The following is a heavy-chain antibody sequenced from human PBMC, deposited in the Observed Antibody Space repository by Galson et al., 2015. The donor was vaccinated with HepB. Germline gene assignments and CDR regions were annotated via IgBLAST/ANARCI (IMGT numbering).Heavy chain of an antibody. D-gene: IGHD6-6*01. CDR3: ARDSSIAVYGMDV. Sequence: SLRLSCAASGFTFSSYSMNWVRQAPGKGLEWVSYISSSSSTIYYADSVKGRFTISRDNAKNSLYLQMNSLRAEDTAVYYCARDSSIAVYGMDVWGQGTTVTVS. CDR1: GFTFSSYS. V-gene: IGHV3-48*04. J-gene: IGHJ6*02. CDR2: ISSSSSTI.